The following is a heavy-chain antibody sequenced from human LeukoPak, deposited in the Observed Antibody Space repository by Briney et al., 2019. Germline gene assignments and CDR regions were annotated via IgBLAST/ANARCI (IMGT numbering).Heavy chain of an antibody. D-gene: IGHD2-21*02. Sequence: GGSLRLSCAASGFTFSSYSMNWVHQAPGKGLEWVSSISSSSSYIYYADSVKGRFTISRDNAKNSLYLQMNSLRAEDTAVYYCARDVVVTAITSYDAFDIWGQGTMVTVSS. CDR1: GFTFSSYS. V-gene: IGHV3-21*01. CDR3: ARDVVVTAITSYDAFDI. CDR2: ISSSSSYI. J-gene: IGHJ3*02.